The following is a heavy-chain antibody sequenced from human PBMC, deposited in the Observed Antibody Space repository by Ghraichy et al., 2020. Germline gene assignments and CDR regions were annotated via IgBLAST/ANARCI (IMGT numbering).Heavy chain of an antibody. CDR2: INHSGST. CDR1: GGSFSGYY. CDR3: ARGHDYGDPRPQYFQH. Sequence: SETLSLTCAVYGGSFSGYYWSWIRQPPGKGLEWIGEINHSGSTNYNPSLKSRVTISVDTSKNQFSLKLSSVTAADTAVYYCARGHDYGDPRPQYFQHWGQGTLVTVSS. D-gene: IGHD4-17*01. V-gene: IGHV4-34*01. J-gene: IGHJ1*01.